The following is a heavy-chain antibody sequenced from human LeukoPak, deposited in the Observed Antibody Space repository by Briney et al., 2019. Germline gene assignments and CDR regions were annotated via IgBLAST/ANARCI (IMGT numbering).Heavy chain of an antibody. J-gene: IGHJ4*02. Sequence: PGGSLRLSCAASGFTFSSYAMHWVRQTPGKGLEWGAVISYDGTNKFDVDSVKGRFTISRDNSKSTLFLEMKSLRADDTAVYYCARGRGGTTTPYYFDSWGQGALVTVSS. V-gene: IGHV3-30*04. D-gene: IGHD1-26*01. CDR1: GFTFSSYA. CDR2: ISYDGTNK. CDR3: ARGRGGTTTPYYFDS.